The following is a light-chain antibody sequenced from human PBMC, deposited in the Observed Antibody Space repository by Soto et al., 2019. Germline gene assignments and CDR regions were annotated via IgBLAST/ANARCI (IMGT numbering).Light chain of an antibody. V-gene: IGLV2-14*01. CDR3: SSYTSSSTPDV. Sequence: QSVLTQPASVSGSPGQSITISCTGTSSDVGGYKYVSWYQQHPGKAPKLMIYEVSHRPSGVSDRFSGSKSGNTASLTISGLQAEDEADYYCSSYTSSSTPDVFGTGTKVTVL. CDR1: SSDVGGYKY. CDR2: EVS. J-gene: IGLJ1*01.